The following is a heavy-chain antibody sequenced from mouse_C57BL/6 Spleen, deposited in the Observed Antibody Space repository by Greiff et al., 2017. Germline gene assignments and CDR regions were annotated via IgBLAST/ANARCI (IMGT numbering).Heavy chain of an antibody. CDR1: GFTFSSYA. CDR3: ARSDRYFDV. J-gene: IGHJ1*03. V-gene: IGHV5-4*03. CDR2: ISDGGSYT. Sequence: EVKVVESGGGLVKPGGSLKLSCAASGFTFSSYAMSWVRQTPEKRLEWVATISDGGSYTYYPDNVKGRFTISRDNAKNNLYLQMSHLKSEDTAMYYCARSDRYFDVWGTGTTVTVSS.